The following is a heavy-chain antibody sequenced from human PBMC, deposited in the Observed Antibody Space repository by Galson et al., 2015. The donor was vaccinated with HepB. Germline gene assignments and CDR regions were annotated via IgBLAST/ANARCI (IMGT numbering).Heavy chain of an antibody. V-gene: IGHV4-30-2*01. CDR1: GGSISSGGYS. CDR3: ARLAAAGTVDY. CDR2: IYHSGST. Sequence: TLSLTCAVSGGSISSGGYSWSWLRQPPGKGLEWIGYIYHSGSTYYNPSLESRVTISVDRSKNQFSLKLSSVTAADTAVYYCARLAAAGTVDYWGQGTLVTVSS. J-gene: IGHJ4*02. D-gene: IGHD6-13*01.